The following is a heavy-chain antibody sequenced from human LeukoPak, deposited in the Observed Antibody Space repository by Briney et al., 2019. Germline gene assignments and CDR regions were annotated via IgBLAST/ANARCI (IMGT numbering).Heavy chain of an antibody. V-gene: IGHV1-69*05. CDR1: GGTFSNYA. D-gene: IGHD5-24*01. Sequence: SVKVSCKASGGTFSNYAITWVRQAPGQGLEWMGGIIPMFGTPNYAQQFQGRVTITTDESTSTAYMELSSLRSEDTAVYYCARGRDGYNLKNAFDMWAKGQWSPSLQ. J-gene: IGHJ3*02. CDR2: IIPMFGTP. CDR3: ARGRDGYNLKNAFDM.